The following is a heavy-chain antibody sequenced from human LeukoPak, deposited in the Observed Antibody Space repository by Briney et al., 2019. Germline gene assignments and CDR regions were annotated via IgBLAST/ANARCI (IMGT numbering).Heavy chain of an antibody. V-gene: IGHV3-53*01. CDR1: GFTVSSNY. CDR3: ARDLGYSYGRYFDY. CDR2: ISSGGST. D-gene: IGHD5-18*01. Sequence: PGGSLRLSCAASGFTVSSNYITWVRLAAGKGLEWVSVISSGGSTYYADSVKGRFTISRDNSKNTLYLQMNSLRAEDTAVYFCARDLGYSYGRYFDYWGQGTLVTVSS. J-gene: IGHJ4*02.